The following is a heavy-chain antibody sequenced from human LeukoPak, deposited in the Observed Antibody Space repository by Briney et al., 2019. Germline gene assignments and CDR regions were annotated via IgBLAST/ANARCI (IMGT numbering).Heavy chain of an antibody. D-gene: IGHD1-14*01. CDR1: GGSVSSYY. V-gene: IGHV4-59*08. Sequence: SETLSHTRSVSGGSVSSYYWSWIRQSPGKGLEWNGYIHNSGRTNYNPSLKSRVTGFVDTSKNQVSLRLSSVTAADTAVYYCARHGTISSESYFDYWGQGALVTLSS. J-gene: IGHJ4*02. CDR2: IHNSGRT. CDR3: ARHGTISSESYFDY.